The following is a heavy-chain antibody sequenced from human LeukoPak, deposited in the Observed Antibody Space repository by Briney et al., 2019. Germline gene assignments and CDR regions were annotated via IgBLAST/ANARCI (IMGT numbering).Heavy chain of an antibody. Sequence: GGSLRLSCEASGFTFSDFGLHWVRQAPGKGLEWVAFIRSEENKIYYLASVRGRFTISRDNSKNTLFLQMGSLRHEDTAVYYCARGAGTYYGTDTFDLWGQGTMVTVSS. CDR3: ARGAGTYYGTDTFDL. CDR1: GFTFSDFG. J-gene: IGHJ3*01. D-gene: IGHD1-26*01. CDR2: IRSEENKI. V-gene: IGHV3-30*02.